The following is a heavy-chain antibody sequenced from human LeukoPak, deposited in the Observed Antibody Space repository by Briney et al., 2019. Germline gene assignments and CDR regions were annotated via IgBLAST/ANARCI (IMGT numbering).Heavy chain of an antibody. CDR1: GFTFSSYE. V-gene: IGHV3-21*01. Sequence: GGSLRLYCAASGFTFSSYEMNWVRQAPGKGLEWVSSISSSSSYIYYADSVKGRFTISRDNAKNSLYLQMNSLRAEDTAVYYCAREYSSSQFDYWGQGTLVTVSS. CDR3: AREYSSSQFDY. CDR2: ISSSSSYI. D-gene: IGHD6-13*01. J-gene: IGHJ4*02.